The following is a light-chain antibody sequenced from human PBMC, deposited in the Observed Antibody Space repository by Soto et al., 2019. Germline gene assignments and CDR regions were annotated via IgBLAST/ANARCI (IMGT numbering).Light chain of an antibody. CDR1: SSDVGGFNY. CDR3: SSHSSTNTPVV. V-gene: IGLV2-14*03. Sequence: QSVLTQPASVSGSPGQSITISCTGTSSDVGGFNYVSWYQHHPGKAPKLMIYDVSNRPSGVSDRFFGSKSASTASLTISGLQAEDEADYYCSSHSSTNTPVVFGGGTQLTVL. J-gene: IGLJ2*01. CDR2: DVS.